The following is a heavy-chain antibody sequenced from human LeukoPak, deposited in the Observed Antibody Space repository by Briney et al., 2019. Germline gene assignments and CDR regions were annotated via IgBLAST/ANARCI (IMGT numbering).Heavy chain of an antibody. V-gene: IGHV1-8*02. Sequence: ASVKVSCKASGYTFINYDINWVRQATGQGLEWMGWMNPNSGNTGYAQKFQGRVTMTRNTSISTAYMELSSLRSKDTAVYYCARSRPVWGSYRSNWFDPWGQGTLVTVSS. CDR1: GYTFINYD. CDR2: MNPNSGNT. D-gene: IGHD3-16*02. J-gene: IGHJ5*02. CDR3: ARSRPVWGSYRSNWFDP.